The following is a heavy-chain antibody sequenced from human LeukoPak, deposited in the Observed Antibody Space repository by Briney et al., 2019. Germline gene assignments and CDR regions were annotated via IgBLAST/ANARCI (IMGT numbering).Heavy chain of an antibody. J-gene: IGHJ4*02. CDR1: GGSISSYY. D-gene: IGHD2-15*01. V-gene: IGHV4-59*01. CDR3: ARGGYCSGGSCYGGPFDY. Sequence: PSETLSLTCTVSGGSISSYYWSWIRQPPGKGLEWIGYINYSGSTNYNPSLKSRVTISVDTSKNQFSLKLSSVTAADTAGYYCARGGYCSGGSCYGGPFDYWGQGTLVTVSS. CDR2: INYSGST.